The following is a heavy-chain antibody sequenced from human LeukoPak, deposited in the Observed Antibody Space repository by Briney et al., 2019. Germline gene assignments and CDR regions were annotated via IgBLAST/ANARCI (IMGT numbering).Heavy chain of an antibody. CDR1: GFTFSTFW. D-gene: IGHD5/OR15-5a*01. Sequence: GGSLRLSCAASGFTFSTFWMHWVRQAPGKGLVWVSGINSDGSSTTYADSVKGRFTISRDNAKDTLYLQMNSLRAEDTAVYYCARDQVSTGGDDFDYWGQGTLVTVSS. V-gene: IGHV3-74*03. J-gene: IGHJ4*02. CDR2: INSDGSST. CDR3: ARDQVSTGGDDFDY.